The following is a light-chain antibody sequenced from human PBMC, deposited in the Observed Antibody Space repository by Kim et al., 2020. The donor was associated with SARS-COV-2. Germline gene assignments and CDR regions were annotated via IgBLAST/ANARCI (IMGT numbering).Light chain of an antibody. Sequence: QSALTQPASVSGSPGQSITISCTGTSSDVGGYNYVSWYQQHPGKAPKLMIYDVSNRPSGVSNRFSGSKSGNTASLTISGLQAEDEADYYCSSYTISSTLMVFGGGTQLTVL. J-gene: IGLJ2*01. CDR2: DVS. CDR1: SSDVGGYNY. V-gene: IGLV2-14*03. CDR3: SSYTISSTLMV.